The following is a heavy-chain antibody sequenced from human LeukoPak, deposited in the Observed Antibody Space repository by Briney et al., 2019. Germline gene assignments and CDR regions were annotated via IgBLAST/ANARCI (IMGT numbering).Heavy chain of an antibody. CDR2: INSDESSR. CDR1: AFTFSSYW. Sequence: GGSLRLSCAASAFTFSSYWMHWVRQAPGKGLVWASRINSDESSRSYADYVKGRFTISRDDAKNTLYLQMSSLSVDDTAIYYCTRGSPGYSSSWLDFWGQGILVTVSS. V-gene: IGHV3-74*01. J-gene: IGHJ4*02. D-gene: IGHD6-13*01. CDR3: TRGSPGYSSSWLDF.